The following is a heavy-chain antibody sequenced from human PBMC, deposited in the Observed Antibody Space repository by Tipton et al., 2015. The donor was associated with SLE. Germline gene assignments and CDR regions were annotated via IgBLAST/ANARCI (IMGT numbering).Heavy chain of an antibody. V-gene: IGHV3-33*01. Sequence: SLRLSCAASGFTFSSYGMHWVRQAPGKGLEWVAVIWYDGSNKYYADSVKGRFTISRYNSKNTLCLQMNSLRAEDTAVYYCARGGRYSSSWYGGLFDYWGQGTLVTVSS. CDR2: IWYDGSNK. CDR1: GFTFSSYG. CDR3: ARGGRYSSSWYGGLFDY. D-gene: IGHD6-13*01. J-gene: IGHJ4*02.